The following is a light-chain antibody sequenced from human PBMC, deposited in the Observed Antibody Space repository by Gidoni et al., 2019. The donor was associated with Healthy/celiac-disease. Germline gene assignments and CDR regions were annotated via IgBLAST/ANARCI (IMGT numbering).Light chain of an antibody. CDR1: QSISSW. J-gene: IGKJ1*01. CDR3: QQYNSYSRT. Sequence: DIQMTQSPSTLSASVGDRVTITCRASQSISSWLAWYQQKPGKAPKLLIYDASSLESGVPSRFSGSGSGTECTLTIRSLQPDDFATYFFQQYNSYSRTFGQWTKVEIK. V-gene: IGKV1-5*01. CDR2: DAS.